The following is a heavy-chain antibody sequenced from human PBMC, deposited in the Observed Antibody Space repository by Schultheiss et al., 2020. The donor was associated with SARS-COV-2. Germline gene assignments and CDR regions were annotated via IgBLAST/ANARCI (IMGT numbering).Heavy chain of an antibody. J-gene: IGHJ3*02. CDR1: GGSISSSSYY. CDR3: ARGWGDAFDI. D-gene: IGHD3-16*01. CDR2: IYYSGGT. Sequence: SETLSLTCTVSGGSISSSSYYWGWIRQPPGKGLEWIGSIYYSGGTYYNPSLKSRVTISVDTSKNQFSLKLSSVTAADTAVYYCARGWGDAFDIWGQGTMVTVSS. V-gene: IGHV4-39*07.